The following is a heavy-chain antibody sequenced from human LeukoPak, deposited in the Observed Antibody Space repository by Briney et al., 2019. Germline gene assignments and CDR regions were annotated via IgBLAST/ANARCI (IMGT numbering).Heavy chain of an antibody. D-gene: IGHD5-12*01. CDR3: ARWGYSGYFFD. V-gene: IGHV3-30-3*01. CDR2: ISYDGSNK. J-gene: IGHJ4*02. Sequence: GGSLRLSCAASGFTFSSYAMHWVRQAPGKGLEWVAVISYDGSNKYYADSVKGRFTISRDNAKNSLYLQMNSLRAEDTAVYYCARWGYSGYFFDWGQGTLVTVSS. CDR1: GFTFSSYA.